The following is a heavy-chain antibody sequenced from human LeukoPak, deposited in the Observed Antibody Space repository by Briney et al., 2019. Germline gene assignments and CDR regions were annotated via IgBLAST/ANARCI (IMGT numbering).Heavy chain of an antibody. D-gene: IGHD3-22*01. CDR1: GGTFSSYA. V-gene: IGHV1-69*04. CDR3: ARDGTYYYDSSGYLPDY. CDR2: IIPILGIA. Sequence: ASVKVSCKASGGTFSSYAISWVRQAPRQGLEWMGMIIPILGIANYAQKFQGRVTITADKSTSTAYMELSSLRSEDTAVYYCARDGTYYYDSSGYLPDYWGQGTLVTVSS. J-gene: IGHJ4*02.